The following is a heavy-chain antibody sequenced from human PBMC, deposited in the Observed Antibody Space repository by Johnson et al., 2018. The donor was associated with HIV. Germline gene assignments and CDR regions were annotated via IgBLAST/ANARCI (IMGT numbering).Heavy chain of an antibody. CDR2: ISFDGGNK. CDR3: ARDRRITIFGSGRAVQSNDAFDI. CDR1: GFTFSSYG. D-gene: IGHD3-3*01. J-gene: IGHJ3*02. Sequence: QVQLVESGGGLVQPGGSLRLSCAASGFTFSSYGMHWFRQAPGKGLEWVAVISFDGGNKYYANSVKGRFTFPRDNSKNTLYLQMNSLRAEDTAGYYCARDRRITIFGSGRAVQSNDAFDIWGQGTMVTVSS. V-gene: IGHV3-30*03.